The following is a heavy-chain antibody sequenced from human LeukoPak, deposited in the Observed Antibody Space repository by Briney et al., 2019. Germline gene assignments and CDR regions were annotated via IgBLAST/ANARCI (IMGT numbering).Heavy chain of an antibody. CDR3: ASKTPPTYYYDSSGQGAFDI. Sequence: GGSLRLSCAASGFSFSSYGMYWVRQAPGKGLEWVAFIRYGGSKKYYADSVKGRFTISRDNSKNTLNLQMNSLRSEDTAVYYCASKTPPTYYYDSSGQGAFDIWGQGTMVTVSS. J-gene: IGHJ3*02. CDR1: GFSFSSYG. CDR2: IRYGGSKK. V-gene: IGHV3-30*02. D-gene: IGHD3-22*01.